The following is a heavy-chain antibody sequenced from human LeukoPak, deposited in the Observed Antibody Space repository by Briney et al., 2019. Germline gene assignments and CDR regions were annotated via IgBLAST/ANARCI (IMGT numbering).Heavy chain of an antibody. D-gene: IGHD6-13*01. CDR3: ARDRDSSSWYVGGAFDI. Sequence: GGSLRLSCAASGFTFSSYSMNWVRQAPGKGLDWVSSISSSSSYIYYADSVKGRFTISRDNAKNSLYLQMNSLRAEDTAVYYCARDRDSSSWYVGGAFDIWGQGTMVTVSS. CDR1: GFTFSSYS. V-gene: IGHV3-21*01. J-gene: IGHJ3*02. CDR2: ISSSSSYI.